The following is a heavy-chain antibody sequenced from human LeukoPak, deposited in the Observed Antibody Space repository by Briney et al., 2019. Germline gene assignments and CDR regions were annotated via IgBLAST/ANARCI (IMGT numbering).Heavy chain of an antibody. CDR2: IQHDGSDQ. CDR1: GFTFSSYW. CDR3: VRGGRWGSFDY. D-gene: IGHD4-23*01. Sequence: PGGSLRLSCAASGFTFSSYWMTWLRQAPGKGLEWVANIQHDGSDQYYVDSVKGRFTISRDNAKNSLYLQMTSLRVEDTAIYYCVRGGRWGSFDYWGQGTLVTVSS. J-gene: IGHJ4*02. V-gene: IGHV3-7*01.